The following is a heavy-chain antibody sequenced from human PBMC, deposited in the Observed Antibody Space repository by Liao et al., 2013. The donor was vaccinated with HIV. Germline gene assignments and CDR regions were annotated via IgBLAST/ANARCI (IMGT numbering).Heavy chain of an antibody. J-gene: IGHJ5*02. V-gene: IGHV4-34*10. Sequence: QVQLQESGPGLVKPSETLSLTCAVYGGSLSGYQWNWIRQSPGKGLEWIGEITDSGGGKYNPALKSRVTMSVDTSKKQFALKVRSVTAADTAVYYCARDPAWGSHWFDPWGQGTLVTVSS. D-gene: IGHD3-16*01. CDR1: GGSLSGYQ. CDR2: ITDSGGG. CDR3: ARDPAWGSHWFDP.